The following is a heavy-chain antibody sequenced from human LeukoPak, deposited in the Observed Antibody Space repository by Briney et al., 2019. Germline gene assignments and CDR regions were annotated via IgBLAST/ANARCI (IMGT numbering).Heavy chain of an antibody. V-gene: IGHV3-30-3*01. J-gene: IGHJ4*02. D-gene: IGHD3-9*01. CDR1: GFTFSSYA. Sequence: GGSLRLSCAASGFTFSSYAMHWVRQAPGKGLEWVAVISHDGTTKYYTDSVKGRFTISRDNSRNTLYLQMNSLRAEDTAVYYCAREPYDILTGYYKYYFDYWGQGTLVTVSS. CDR2: ISHDGTTK. CDR3: AREPYDILTGYYKYYFDY.